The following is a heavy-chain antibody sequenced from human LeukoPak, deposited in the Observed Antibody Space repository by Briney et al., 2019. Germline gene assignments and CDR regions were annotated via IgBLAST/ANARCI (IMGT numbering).Heavy chain of an antibody. Sequence: GGSLRLSCAASGFTFSIYAMSWVRQAPGKGLEWVSAISGSGGSTYYADSVKGRFTISRDNSKNTLYLQMNSLRAEDTAVYYCAKDRPVLRFLEWLAASFDYWGQGTLVTVSS. D-gene: IGHD3-3*01. CDR2: ISGSGGST. V-gene: IGHV3-23*01. J-gene: IGHJ4*02. CDR1: GFTFSIYA. CDR3: AKDRPVLRFLEWLAASFDY.